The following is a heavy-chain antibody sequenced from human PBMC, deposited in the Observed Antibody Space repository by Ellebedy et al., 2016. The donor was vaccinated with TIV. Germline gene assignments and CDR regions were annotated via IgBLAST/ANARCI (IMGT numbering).Heavy chain of an antibody. Sequence: PWGSLRLSCVASGFTFSSSDMHLVPQTPGKGLEWLSHDGTDGYHKYYADSVKGRFTTPRDIPKNTLFLQMNSLRPEDTAVYYCETLSGWAHFYYFDYWGQGTLVTVSS. CDR3: ETLSGWAHFYYFDY. D-gene: IGHD6-19*01. V-gene: IGHV3-33*08. CDR1: GFTFSSSD. J-gene: IGHJ4*02. CDR2: DGTDGYHK.